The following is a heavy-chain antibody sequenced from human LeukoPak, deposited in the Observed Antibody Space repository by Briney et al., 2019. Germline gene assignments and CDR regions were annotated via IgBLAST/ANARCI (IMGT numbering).Heavy chain of an antibody. D-gene: IGHD6-13*01. V-gene: IGHV3-53*01. J-gene: IGHJ4*02. CDR3: AKVTLGIAAAGTPFDY. CDR2: IYSGGST. CDR1: GFTVSSNY. Sequence: GGSLRLSCAASGFTVSSNYMSWVRQAPGKGLEWVSVIYSGGSTYYADSVKGRFIISRDNSKNTLYLQMNSLRAEDTAVYYCAKVTLGIAAAGTPFDYWGQGTLVTVSS.